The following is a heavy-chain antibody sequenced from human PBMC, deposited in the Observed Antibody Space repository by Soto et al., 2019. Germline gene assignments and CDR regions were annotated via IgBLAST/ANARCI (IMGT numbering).Heavy chain of an antibody. V-gene: IGHV4-39*01. CDR2: IYYSGST. Sequence: QLQLQESGPGLVKPSETLSLTCTVSGGSISSSSYYWGWIRQPPGKGLEWIGSIYYSGSTYYNPPLKSRVTIAVDTSKNQFSLKLSSVTAADTAVYYCARRRGCAADEEYFQHWGQGTLVTVSS. CDR3: ARRRGCAADEEYFQH. CDR1: GGSISSSSYY. D-gene: IGHD2-15*01. J-gene: IGHJ1*01.